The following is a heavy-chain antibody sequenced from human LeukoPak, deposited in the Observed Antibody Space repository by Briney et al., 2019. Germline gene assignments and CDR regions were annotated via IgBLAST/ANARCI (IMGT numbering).Heavy chain of an antibody. CDR3: TTDAAGDYDSSGPYYFDY. CDR2: SKSKTDGGTT. J-gene: IGHJ4*02. CDR1: GFTFSNAW. V-gene: IGHV3-15*01. D-gene: IGHD3-22*01. Sequence: PGGSLRLSCAASGFTFSNAWMSWVRQAPGKGLEWVGRSKSKTDGGTTDYAAPVKGRFTISRDDSKNTLYLQMNSLKTEDTAVYYCTTDAAGDYDSSGPYYFDYWGQGTLVTVSS.